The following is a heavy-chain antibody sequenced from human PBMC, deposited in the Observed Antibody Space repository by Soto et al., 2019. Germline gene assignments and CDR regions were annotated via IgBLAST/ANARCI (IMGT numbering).Heavy chain of an antibody. V-gene: IGHV4-39*01. D-gene: IGHD2-15*01. J-gene: IGHJ6*03. CDR3: ARLSSDNPAYYMDV. CDR1: GGSISSSSYY. Sequence: SETLSLTCTVSGGSISSSSYYWGWIRQPPGKGLEWIGSIYYSGSTYYNPSLKSRVTISVDASKNQFSLKLSSVTAADTAVYYCARLSSDNPAYYMDVWGKGTTVTVSS. CDR2: IYYSGST.